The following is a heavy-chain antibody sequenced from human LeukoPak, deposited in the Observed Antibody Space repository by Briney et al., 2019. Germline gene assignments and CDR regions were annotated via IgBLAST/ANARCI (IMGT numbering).Heavy chain of an antibody. Sequence: RASVKVSCQTSGYIFSNYDINWVRQAPGEGLEWMGWVKSTSGSTAIARRFQGRVSMTRDTSTSTAYMELRSLRSDDTAVYYCAREWRASGAFDYWGQGTLVTVSS. CDR1: GYIFSNYD. D-gene: IGHD5-12*01. J-gene: IGHJ4*02. CDR3: AREWRASGAFDY. V-gene: IGHV1-8*01. CDR2: VKSTSGST.